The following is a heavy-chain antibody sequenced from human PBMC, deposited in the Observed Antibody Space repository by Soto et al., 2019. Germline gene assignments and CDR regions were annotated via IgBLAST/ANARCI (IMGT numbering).Heavy chain of an antibody. CDR2: IVVGSGNT. Sequence: SVKVSCKASGFTFTSSAVQWVRQARGQRLDWRGWIVVGSGNTNYAQKFQERVTITRDMSTSTAYMELSSLRSEDTAVYYCAAVYCSSTSCYHSPHDYYYYGMDVWGQGTTVTVSS. CDR3: AAVYCSSTSCYHSPHDYYYYGMDV. D-gene: IGHD2-2*01. J-gene: IGHJ6*02. V-gene: IGHV1-58*01. CDR1: GFTFTSSA.